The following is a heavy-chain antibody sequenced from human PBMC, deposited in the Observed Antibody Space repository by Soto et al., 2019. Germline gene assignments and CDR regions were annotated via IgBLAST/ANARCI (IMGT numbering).Heavy chain of an antibody. D-gene: IGHD2-21*02. V-gene: IGHV4-31*03. CDR2: IYFTGAT. J-gene: IGHJ4*02. CDR1: GGSISSGTSY. CDR3: ASIPRRGYSYGIDY. Sequence: QVQLQESGPGLVKPSQTLSLTCNVSGGSISSGTSYCTWIRQHPGEGLEWIGHIYFTGATYSNPYIRSRLTMSVDTSKNQFYLKLTSVTAADTETYYCASIPRRGYSYGIDYWGQGTLVTVSS.